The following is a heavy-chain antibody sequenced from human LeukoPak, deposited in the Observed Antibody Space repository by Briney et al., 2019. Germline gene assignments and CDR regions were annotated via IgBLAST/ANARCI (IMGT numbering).Heavy chain of an antibody. D-gene: IGHD4-17*01. J-gene: IGHJ4*02. Sequence: SETLSLTCAVSGGSISSGGYSWSWIRQPPGKGLEWIGYIYHSGSTYYNPSLKSRVTISVDRSKNQFSLKLSSVTAADTAVYYCARTTTKYNTYDYWGQGTLVTVSS. V-gene: IGHV4-30-2*01. CDR1: GGSISSGGYS. CDR3: ARTTTKYNTYDY. CDR2: IYHSGST.